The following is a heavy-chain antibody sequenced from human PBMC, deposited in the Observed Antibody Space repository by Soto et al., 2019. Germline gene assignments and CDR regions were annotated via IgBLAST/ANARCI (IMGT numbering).Heavy chain of an antibody. CDR3: VRDSPIGSTFSGYDGIDY. CDR1: GGTFSNDI. J-gene: IGHJ4*02. V-gene: IGHV1-69*08. Sequence: QVQLVQSGAEVKKPGPSVKVSCKTSGGTFSNDIITWVRQAPGQGLEWMGRIIPRLDTTNYAQKFQGRVTITADKSTGTAYMELNSLRSEDTAVYYCVRDSPIGSTFSGYDGIDYWGQGTLVTVSS. D-gene: IGHD5-12*01. CDR2: IIPRLDTT.